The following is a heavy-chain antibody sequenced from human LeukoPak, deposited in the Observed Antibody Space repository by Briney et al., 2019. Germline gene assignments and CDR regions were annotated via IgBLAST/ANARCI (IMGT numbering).Heavy chain of an antibody. V-gene: IGHV1-8*02. Sequence: ASVKVSCKASGGTFSSYAISWVRQATGQGLEWMGWMNPNSGNTGYAQKFQGRVTMTRNTSISTAYMELSSLRSEDTAVYYCARGGSYGSGNWFDPWGQGTLVTVSS. CDR3: ARGGSYGSGNWFDP. J-gene: IGHJ5*02. D-gene: IGHD3-10*01. CDR1: GGTFSSYA. CDR2: MNPNSGNT.